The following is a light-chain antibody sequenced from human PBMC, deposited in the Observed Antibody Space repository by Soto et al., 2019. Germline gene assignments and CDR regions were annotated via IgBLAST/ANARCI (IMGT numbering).Light chain of an antibody. V-gene: IGKV3-15*01. CDR2: GAS. Sequence: EIVMTQSPATLSVPPGERATLSCRASQSVSSNLAWYQQKPGQAPRLLIYGASTRASDIPARFSGTGSGAEFTLTISSLQSEDFAVYYCQQYHYWWAFGQGTKVDIK. J-gene: IGKJ1*01. CDR1: QSVSSN. CDR3: QQYHYWWA.